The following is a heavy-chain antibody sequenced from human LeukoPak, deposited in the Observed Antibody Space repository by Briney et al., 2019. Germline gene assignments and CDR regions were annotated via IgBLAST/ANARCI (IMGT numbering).Heavy chain of an antibody. Sequence: PGRTLRLSSAASGFTFSAYSMGWVRQGPGKEPQCHSNIITRSITKYYAESVKGGFTISRDVTKNSLSLQINSLRADDTAVYYCAKEMGFCSGGSCYRWFDSWGQGTLVTVSS. J-gene: IGHJ5*01. V-gene: IGHV3-48*01. CDR1: GFTFSAYS. CDR2: IITRSITK. D-gene: IGHD2-15*01. CDR3: AKEMGFCSGGSCYRWFDS.